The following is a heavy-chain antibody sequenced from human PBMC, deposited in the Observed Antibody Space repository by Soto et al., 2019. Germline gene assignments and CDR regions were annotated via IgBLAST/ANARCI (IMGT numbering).Heavy chain of an antibody. CDR1: GGSISSSSYY. J-gene: IGHJ6*02. Sequence: SETLSLTCTVSGGSISSSSYYWGWIRQPPGKGLEWIGSIYYSGSTYYNPSLKSRVTISVDTSKNQFSLKLSSVTAADTAVYYCASERWLHPQGGYYYYSGMDVWGQGTTVTVSS. D-gene: IGHD5-12*01. V-gene: IGHV4-39*01. CDR3: ASERWLHPQGGYYYYSGMDV. CDR2: IYYSGST.